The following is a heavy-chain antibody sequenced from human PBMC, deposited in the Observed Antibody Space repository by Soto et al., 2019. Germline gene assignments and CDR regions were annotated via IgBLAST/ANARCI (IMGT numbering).Heavy chain of an antibody. CDR2: ISYDGSNK. J-gene: IGHJ4*02. CDR1: GFTFSSYG. CDR3: AKEGCSSTSCYRDY. D-gene: IGHD2-2*02. V-gene: IGHV3-30*18. Sequence: QVQLVESGGGVVQPGRSLRLSCAASGFTFSSYGMHWVRQAPGKGLEWVAVISYDGSNKYYADSVKGRFTISRDNSKNTLYLQMNSLRAEDKAVYYCAKEGCSSTSCYRDYWGQGTLVTVSS.